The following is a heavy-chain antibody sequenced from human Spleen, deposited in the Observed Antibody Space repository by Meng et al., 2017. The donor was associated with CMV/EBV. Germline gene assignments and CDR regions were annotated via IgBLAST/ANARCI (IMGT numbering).Heavy chain of an antibody. J-gene: IGHJ4*02. V-gene: IGHV1-2*02. Sequence: ASGSTFTGYYLPWVRQAPGPGLEWMGWINPNIGGTNYAQKFQGRVTVTWDPSISTAYLELRSLQSDDTAMFYCARRKAVITAGFDDWGQGTLVTVSS. CDR1: GSTFTGYY. CDR3: ARRKAVITAGFDD. CDR2: INPNIGGT. D-gene: IGHD1-20*01.